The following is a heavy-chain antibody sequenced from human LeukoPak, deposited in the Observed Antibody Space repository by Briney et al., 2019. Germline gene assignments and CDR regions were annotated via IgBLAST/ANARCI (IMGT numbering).Heavy chain of an antibody. CDR3: ARSRAETVPVWGSYRHHDAFDI. Sequence: GESPKISCKGSGYSFTNYWIGWVRQMPGEGLEWMGIIYPGDSDTTYKPSFQGQVTISADKSISTAYLQWSSLKASDTAMYYCARSRAETVPVWGSYRHHDAFDIWGQGTMVTVSS. V-gene: IGHV5-51*01. CDR1: GYSFTNYW. CDR2: IYPGDSDT. J-gene: IGHJ3*02. D-gene: IGHD3-16*02.